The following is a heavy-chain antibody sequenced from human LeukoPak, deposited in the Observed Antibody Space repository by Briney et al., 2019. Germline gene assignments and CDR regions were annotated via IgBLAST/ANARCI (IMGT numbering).Heavy chain of an antibody. CDR3: AKQSGARANFDY. D-gene: IGHD3-10*01. Sequence: GWSLRLSCGASGFIFNNHVMHWVRQAPGKGLEWVAMMWFDGTNEYYVKSVKGRFTISRDNSKNTLYLQMDSLRAEDTAVYYCAKQSGARANFDYWGRGTLVTVSS. V-gene: IGHV3-33*06. CDR2: MWFDGTNE. J-gene: IGHJ4*02. CDR1: GFIFNNHV.